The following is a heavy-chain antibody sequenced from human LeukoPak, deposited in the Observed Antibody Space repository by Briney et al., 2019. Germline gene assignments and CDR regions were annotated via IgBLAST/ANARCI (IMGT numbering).Heavy chain of an antibody. D-gene: IGHD1-7*01. V-gene: IGHV3-66*02. CDR1: GFTVSSNY. CDR3: ARALTGTTFFDY. J-gene: IGHJ4*02. Sequence: GGSLRLSCAASGFTVSSNYMSWVRQAPGKGLEWVPVIYSGGSTYYADSVKGRFTISRDNSKNTLYLQMNSLRAEDTALYYCARALTGTTFFDYWGQGTLVTVSS. CDR2: IYSGGST.